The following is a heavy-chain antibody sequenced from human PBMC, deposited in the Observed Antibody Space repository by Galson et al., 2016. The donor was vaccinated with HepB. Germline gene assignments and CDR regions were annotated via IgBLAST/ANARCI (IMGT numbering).Heavy chain of an antibody. Sequence: SETLSLTCTVSGVSISSSFWGWIRQPPGKRLEWIAFVSHTGSNNEYNPSLMSRVTMSIDTSENQFSLKLASVTAADTAVYYCARDRLAAAASWVAFDPWGQGTMVTVSS. CDR2: VSHTGSN. CDR1: GVSISSSF. J-gene: IGHJ3*01. V-gene: IGHV4-59*01. D-gene: IGHD6-13*01. CDR3: ARDRLAAAASWVAFDP.